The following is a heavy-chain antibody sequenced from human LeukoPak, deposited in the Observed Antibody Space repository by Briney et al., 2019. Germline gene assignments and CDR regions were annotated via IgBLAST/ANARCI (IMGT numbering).Heavy chain of an antibody. CDR3: XXANDXSNYYYYYMDV. J-gene: IGHJ6*03. CDR1: GFTFSSYS. V-gene: IGHV3-48*02. CDR2: ISSSSSTI. Sequence: GGSLRLSCAASGFTFSSYSMNWVRQAPGKGLEWVSYISSSSSTIYYADSVKGRFTISRDNAKNSLYLQMNSLRDEDTAVYYCXXANDXSNYYYYYMDVWGKGTTVTVSS. D-gene: IGHD4-11*01.